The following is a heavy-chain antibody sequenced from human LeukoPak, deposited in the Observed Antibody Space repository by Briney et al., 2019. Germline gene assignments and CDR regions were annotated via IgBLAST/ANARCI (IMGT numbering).Heavy chain of an antibody. V-gene: IGHV1-69*05. D-gene: IGHD3-10*01. CDR2: IIPIFGTA. CDR3: ARCGKLWFGELLSGDYYFDY. J-gene: IGHJ4*02. Sequence: ASVKVSCKASGRTFSSYAISWVRQAPGQGLEWMGRIIPIFGTANYAQKFQGRVTITTDESTSTAYMELSSLRSEDTAVYYCARCGKLWFGELLSGDYYFDYWGQGTLVTVSS. CDR1: GRTFSSYA.